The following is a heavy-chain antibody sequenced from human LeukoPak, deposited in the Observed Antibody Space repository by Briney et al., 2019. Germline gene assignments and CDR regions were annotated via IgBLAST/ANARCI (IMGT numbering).Heavy chain of an antibody. J-gene: IGHJ4*02. Sequence: PSETLSLTCTVSGGSISSYYWSWIRQPPGKGLEWIGYISYSGSTKYNPSLKSRVTISVDTSKNQFSLRLSSVTAADTAVYYCARRVLYGSGSYYEQWGQGTLVTVSS. CDR1: GGSISSYY. CDR2: ISYSGST. D-gene: IGHD3-10*01. V-gene: IGHV4-59*08. CDR3: ARRVLYGSGSYYEQ.